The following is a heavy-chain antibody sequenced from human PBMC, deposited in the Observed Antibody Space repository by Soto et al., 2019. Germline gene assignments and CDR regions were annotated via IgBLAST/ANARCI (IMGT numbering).Heavy chain of an antibody. CDR1: GGSISNFY. CDR2: VHYSGPT. J-gene: IGHJ6*02. V-gene: IGHV4-59*08. D-gene: IGHD6-25*01. CDR3: ASHKDAGSDRGGMDV. Sequence: QVQLQESGPGLVKPSETLSLTCTVSGGSISNFYWTWIRQPPGKGLEWIGNVHYSGPTNYNPSVSSRVTTSVDTAKNQLSLTLTSVTAADTAAHYCASHKDAGSDRGGMDVWGQGTTVTVSS.